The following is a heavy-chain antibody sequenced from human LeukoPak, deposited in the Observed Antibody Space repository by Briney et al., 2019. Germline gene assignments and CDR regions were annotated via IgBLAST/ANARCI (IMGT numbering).Heavy chain of an antibody. D-gene: IGHD2-2*01. V-gene: IGHV3-30*18. CDR1: GFTFSSYG. CDR3: AKGGLGNRASCLDY. Sequence: GGSLRLSCAASGFTFSSYGMHWVRQAPGKGLEWVAVISYDGINKYYADSVKGRFTISRDNSKNTLYLQMNSLRAEDTAVYYCAKGGLGNRASCLDYWGQGTLVTVSS. J-gene: IGHJ4*02. CDR2: ISYDGINK.